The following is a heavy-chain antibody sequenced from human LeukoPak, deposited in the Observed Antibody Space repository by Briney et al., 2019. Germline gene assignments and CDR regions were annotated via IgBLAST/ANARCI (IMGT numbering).Heavy chain of an antibody. CDR2: IYYSGST. CDR3: ATHYYDSSGYYYVY. V-gene: IGHV4-59*08. Sequence: PSETLSLTCTVSGGSISSYYWSWIRQPPGKGLEWIGYIYYSGSTNYNPSLKSRVTISVDTSKNQFSLKLSSVTAADTAVYYCATHYYDSSGYYYVYWGQGTLVTVSS. J-gene: IGHJ4*02. CDR1: GGSISSYY. D-gene: IGHD3-22*01.